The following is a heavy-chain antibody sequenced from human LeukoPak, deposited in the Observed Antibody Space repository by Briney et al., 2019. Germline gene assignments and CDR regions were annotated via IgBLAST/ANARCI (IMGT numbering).Heavy chain of an antibody. CDR1: GFTFSNVW. Sequence: GGSLRLSCAASGFTFSNVWMSWVRQAPGKGLEWVGRIKSKTDGGTTDYAAPVKGRFTISRDDSKNTLYLQMNSLKTEDTAVYYCTTDLILAAGSYHSDYWGQGTLVTVSS. CDR2: IKSKTDGGTT. D-gene: IGHD1-26*01. CDR3: TTDLILAAGSYHSDY. V-gene: IGHV3-15*01. J-gene: IGHJ4*02.